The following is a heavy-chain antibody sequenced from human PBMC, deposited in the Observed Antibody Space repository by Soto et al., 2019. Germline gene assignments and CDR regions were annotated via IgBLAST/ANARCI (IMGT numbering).Heavy chain of an antibody. D-gene: IGHD3-9*01. CDR3: ARGIPYYDILTGYGYFDY. CDR2: ISAYNGNT. V-gene: IGHV1-18*01. CDR1: GYTFTSYG. Sequence: ASVKVSCKASGYTFTSYGISWVRQAPGQGLEWMGWISAYNGNTNYAQKLQGRVTMTTDTSTSTAYMELRSLRSDDTAVYYCARGIPYYDILTGYGYFDYWGQGTLVTV. J-gene: IGHJ4*02.